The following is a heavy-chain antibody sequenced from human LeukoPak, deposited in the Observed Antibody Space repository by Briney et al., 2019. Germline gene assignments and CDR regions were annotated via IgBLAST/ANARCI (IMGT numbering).Heavy chain of an antibody. J-gene: IGHJ3*02. CDR3: ARGLSYSPDAFGI. CDR2: IYYSGST. CDR1: GGSISSGGYY. V-gene: IGHV4-31*03. Sequence: SETLSLTCTVSGGSISSGGYYWSWIRQHPGKGLEWIGYIYYSGSTYYNPSLKSRVTISVDTSKNQFSLKLSSVTAADTAVYYCARGLSYSPDAFGIWGQGTMVTVSS. D-gene: IGHD3-10*01.